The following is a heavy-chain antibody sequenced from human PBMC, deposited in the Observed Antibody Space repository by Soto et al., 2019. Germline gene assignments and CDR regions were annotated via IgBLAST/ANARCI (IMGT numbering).Heavy chain of an antibody. J-gene: IGHJ4*02. CDR2: MNPNSGNT. CDR1: GYTFTSYY. D-gene: IGHD4-17*01. Sequence: ASVKVSCKASGYTFTSYYMHWVRQATGQGLEWMGWMNPNSGNTGYAQKFQGRVTMTRNTSISTAYMELSSLRSEDTAVYYCARWDYGYYARFDYWGQGTLVTVSS. V-gene: IGHV1-8*02. CDR3: ARWDYGYYARFDY.